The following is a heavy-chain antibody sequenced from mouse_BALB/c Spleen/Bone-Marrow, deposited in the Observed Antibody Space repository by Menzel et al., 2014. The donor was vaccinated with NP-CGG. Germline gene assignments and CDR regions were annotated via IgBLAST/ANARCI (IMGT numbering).Heavy chain of an antibody. J-gene: IGHJ3*01. D-gene: IGHD2-4*01. CDR2: IDPANGNT. CDR1: GFNIKDTY. V-gene: IGHV14-3*02. CDR3: ARMITAY. Sequence: VQLKESGAELVKPGASVKLSCTASGFNIKDTYMHWVKQRPEQGLEWIGRIDPANGNTKYDPKFQGKATITADTSSNTACLQLSSQTSEDTAVYYCARMITAYWGQGTLVTVSA.